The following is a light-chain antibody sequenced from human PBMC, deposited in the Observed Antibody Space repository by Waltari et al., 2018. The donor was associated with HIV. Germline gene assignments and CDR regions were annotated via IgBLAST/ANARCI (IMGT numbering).Light chain of an antibody. CDR3: QAWDSSTVV. J-gene: IGLJ2*01. CDR1: KLGDKY. V-gene: IGLV3-1*01. CDR2: QDS. Sequence: SYELTQPPSVSVSPGQTASTTCPGDKLGDKYACWYQQKPGQSPVLVIYQDSKRPSGIPERFSGSNSGNTDTLTISGTQAMDEADYCCQAWDSSTVVFGGGTKLTVL.